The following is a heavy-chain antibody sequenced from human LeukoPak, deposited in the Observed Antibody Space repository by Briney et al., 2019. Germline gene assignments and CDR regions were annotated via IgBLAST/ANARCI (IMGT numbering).Heavy chain of an antibody. CDR2: ISSSSSYI. CDR3: ARGEEWESRAFDI. CDR1: GFTFSSYS. D-gene: IGHD1-26*01. Sequence: GGSLRLSCAASGFTFSSYSMNWVRQAPGKGLEWVSSISSSSSYIYYADSVKGRFTISRDNAKNSLYLQMNSLRAEDTAVYYCARGEEWESRAFDIWGQGTMVTVSS. V-gene: IGHV3-21*01. J-gene: IGHJ3*02.